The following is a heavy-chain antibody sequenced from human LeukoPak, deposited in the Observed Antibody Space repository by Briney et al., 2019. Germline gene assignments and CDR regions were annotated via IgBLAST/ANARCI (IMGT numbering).Heavy chain of an antibody. J-gene: IGHJ4*02. Sequence: PGGSLRLSCAAPGFTFSSYSMNWVRQAPGKGLEWVSYISSGSGTIYYADSVKGRFTISRDNAKNSLYLQMSSLRAEDTAVYYCARDRGSITMVRGVNHCWGQGTLVTVSS. D-gene: IGHD3-10*01. CDR2: ISSGSGTI. CDR1: GFTFSSYS. CDR3: ARDRGSITMVRGVNHC. V-gene: IGHV3-48*04.